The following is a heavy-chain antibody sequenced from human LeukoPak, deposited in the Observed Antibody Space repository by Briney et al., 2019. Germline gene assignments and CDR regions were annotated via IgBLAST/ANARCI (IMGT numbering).Heavy chain of an antibody. Sequence: PGGSLRLSCAASGFTVSSNYMSWVRQAPGKGLEWVSVIYSGGSTYYADSVKGRFTISRDNSKNTLYLQINSLRAEDTAVYYCARVGGGSRFDYWGQGTLVTVSS. J-gene: IGHJ4*02. V-gene: IGHV3-66*01. CDR1: GFTVSSNY. CDR3: ARVGGGSRFDY. CDR2: IYSGGST. D-gene: IGHD3-16*01.